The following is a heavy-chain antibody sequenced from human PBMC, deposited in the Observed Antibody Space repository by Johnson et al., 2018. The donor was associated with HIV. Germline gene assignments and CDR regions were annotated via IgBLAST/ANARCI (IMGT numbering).Heavy chain of an antibody. D-gene: IGHD3-16*01. CDR3: AKWGLGGAPKGAFDI. CDR2: ISYDGSNK. V-gene: IGHV3-30*18. Sequence: HVQLVESGGGVVQPGRSLRLSCAASGFTFSSYGMHWVRLAPGKGLEWVAVISYDGSNKYYADSVKGRFTISRDNSKNTLYLQMNSLRAEDTAVYYCAKWGLGGAPKGAFDIWGQGTMVTVSS. CDR1: GFTFSSYG. J-gene: IGHJ3*02.